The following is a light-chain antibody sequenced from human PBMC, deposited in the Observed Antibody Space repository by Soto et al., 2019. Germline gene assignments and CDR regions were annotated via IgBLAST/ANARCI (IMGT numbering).Light chain of an antibody. V-gene: IGLV2-14*01. CDR1: SSDVGAYNY. CDR2: EVS. J-gene: IGLJ2*01. Sequence: QSALTQPASVSGSPGQSITISCTATSSDVGAYNYVSWYQQHPGKAPKLMIYEVSDRPSGVSNRFSGSKSGNTASLTISGLQAEDEADYYCSSYTSSSTDVVFGGGTKLTVL. CDR3: SSYTSSSTDVV.